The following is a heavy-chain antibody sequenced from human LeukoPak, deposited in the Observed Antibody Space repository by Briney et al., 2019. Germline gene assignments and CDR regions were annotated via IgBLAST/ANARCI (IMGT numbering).Heavy chain of an antibody. CDR2: INPNSGGT. J-gene: IGHJ4*02. Sequence: ASVKVSCKASGYTFTGYYMHWVRQAPGQGLEWMGWINPNSGGTNYAQKFRGRVTMTRDTSISTAYMELSRLRSDDTAVYYCARAYDILTGYYYVWGQGTLVTVSS. V-gene: IGHV1-2*02. CDR3: ARAYDILTGYYYV. D-gene: IGHD3-9*01. CDR1: GYTFTGYY.